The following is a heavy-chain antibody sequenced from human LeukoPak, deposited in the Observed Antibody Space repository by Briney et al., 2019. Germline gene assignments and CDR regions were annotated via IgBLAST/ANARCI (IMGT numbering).Heavy chain of an antibody. D-gene: IGHD5-18*01. V-gene: IGHV3-33*01. CDR1: GFTFSSYG. J-gene: IGHJ4*02. Sequence: RAGGFLRLSCAASGFTFSSYGMHWVRQAPGKGLEWVAVIWYDGSNKYYADSVKGRFTISRDNSKNTLYLQMNSLRAEDTAVYYCAREGVGYSYGFDYWGQGTLVTVSS. CDR2: IWYDGSNK. CDR3: AREGVGYSYGFDY.